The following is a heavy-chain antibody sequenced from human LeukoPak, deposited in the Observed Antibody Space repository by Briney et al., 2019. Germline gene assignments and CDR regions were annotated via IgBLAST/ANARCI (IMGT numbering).Heavy chain of an antibody. V-gene: IGHV3-30*03. CDR3: AREQGYYYDSSGYYSPDY. CDR1: GFTFNNYA. CDR2: ISHDVSNK. D-gene: IGHD3-22*01. J-gene: IGHJ4*02. Sequence: GGSLRLSCAASGFTFNNYAMHWVRQAPGKGLEWVAVISHDVSNKYYADSVKGRFTISRDNAKNSLYLQMNSLRAEDTAVYYCAREQGYYYDSSGYYSPDYWGQGTLVTVSS.